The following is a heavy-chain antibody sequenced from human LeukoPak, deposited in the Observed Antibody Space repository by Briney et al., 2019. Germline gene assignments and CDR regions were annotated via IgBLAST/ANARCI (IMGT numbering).Heavy chain of an antibody. D-gene: IGHD3-22*01. J-gene: IGHJ4*02. CDR1: GFTFSIYA. CDR2: ISGSGGST. V-gene: IGHV3-23*01. CDR3: ARGYDGSGYFGY. Sequence: GGSLRLSCAASGFTFSIYAMSWVRQAPGKGLEWVSAISGSGGSTYYADSVKGRFTISRDNAKNSLYLQMNSLRAEDTAVYYCARGYDGSGYFGYWGQGTLVTVSS.